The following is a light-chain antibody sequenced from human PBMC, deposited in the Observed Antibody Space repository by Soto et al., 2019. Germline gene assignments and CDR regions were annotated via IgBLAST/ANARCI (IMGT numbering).Light chain of an antibody. CDR2: GAS. CDR1: QSVSSSY. CDR3: QPYGSSRWT. V-gene: IGKV3-20*01. Sequence: EIVLTQSPGTLSLSPGERATLSCRASQSVSSSYLAWYQQKPGQAPRLLIYGASTRATGIPDRFSGSGSGTDFTLTISTLEPEDFAVYYCQPYGSSRWTFGQGTKVDIK. J-gene: IGKJ1*01.